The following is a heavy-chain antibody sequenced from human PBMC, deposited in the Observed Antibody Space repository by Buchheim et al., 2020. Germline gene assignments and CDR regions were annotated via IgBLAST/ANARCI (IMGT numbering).Heavy chain of an antibody. D-gene: IGHD6-19*01. Sequence: QVKLQESGPGLVKPSETLSLTCTVSGGSISGYSWSWIRQPPGKGLEWFGYIYFSGNTNYNPPLKSRVPISVDRSKNKFSLRLTSVSAADTAVYYCTRFSTSGWYAVDYWGQGTL. CDR1: GGSISGYS. CDR3: TRFSTSGWYAVDY. V-gene: IGHV4-59*08. CDR2: IYFSGNT. J-gene: IGHJ4*02.